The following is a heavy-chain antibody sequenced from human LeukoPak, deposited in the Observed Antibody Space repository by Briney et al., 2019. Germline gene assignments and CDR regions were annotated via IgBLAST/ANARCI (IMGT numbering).Heavy chain of an antibody. J-gene: IGHJ4*02. V-gene: IGHV3-64*01. CDR2: ISSNGGST. CDR1: GFTFSSYA. Sequence: TGGSLRLSCAASGFTFSSYAMHWVRQAPGKGLEYVSAISSNGGSTYYANSVKGRFTISRDNSKNTLYLQMGSLRAEDMAVYYCARASPLWFGELSLDYWGQGTLVTVSS. D-gene: IGHD3-10*01. CDR3: ARASPLWFGELSLDY.